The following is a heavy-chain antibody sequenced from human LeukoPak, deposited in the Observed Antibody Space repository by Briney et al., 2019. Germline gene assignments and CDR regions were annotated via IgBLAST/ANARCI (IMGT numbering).Heavy chain of an antibody. CDR3: ARSGSSYGYSGYYSYYMDV. CDR1: GGSISRYY. Sequence: SETLSLTCTVSGGSISRYYWSWIRQPPGKGLEWIGYIYYSGSTNYNPSLKSRVTISVDTSKNQFSLKLSSVTAADTAVYYCARSGSSYGYSGYYSYYMDVWGKGTTVTVSS. CDR2: IYYSGST. J-gene: IGHJ6*03. V-gene: IGHV4-59*01. D-gene: IGHD5-18*01.